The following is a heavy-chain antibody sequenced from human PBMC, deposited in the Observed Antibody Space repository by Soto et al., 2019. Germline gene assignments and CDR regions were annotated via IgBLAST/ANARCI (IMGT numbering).Heavy chain of an antibody. CDR1: RGSVSSATYY. D-gene: IGHD2-2*01. J-gene: IGHJ2*01. CDR3: ARTGQSNINYCYALEVGSSGATRPVFD. CDR2: IYYSGST. V-gene: IGHV4-61*01. Sequence: SETLSLTCSVSRGSVSSATYYWNWMRQPPGKPLERIGYIYYSGSTNYSPSLKSRVTISLDTSNDRFSLRLSSVTAADTAVYYCARTGQSNINYCYALEVGSSGATRPVFD.